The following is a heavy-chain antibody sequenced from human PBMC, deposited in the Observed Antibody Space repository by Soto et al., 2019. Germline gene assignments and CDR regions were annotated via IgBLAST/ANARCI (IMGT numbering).Heavy chain of an antibody. D-gene: IGHD3-10*01. V-gene: IGHV1-8*01. CDR3: AREKGLWFGESYYYYYYMDV. CDR2: MNPNSGNT. J-gene: IGHJ6*03. CDR1: GYTFTSYD. Sequence: ASVKVSCKASGYTFTSYDINWVRQATGQGLEWMGWMNPNSGNTGYAQKFQGRVTMTRNTSISTAYMELSSLRSEDTAVYYCAREKGLWFGESYYYYYYMDVRGKGTTVTVSS.